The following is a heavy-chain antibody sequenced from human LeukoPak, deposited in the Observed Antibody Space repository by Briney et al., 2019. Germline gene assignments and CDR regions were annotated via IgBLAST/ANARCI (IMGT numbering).Heavy chain of an antibody. Sequence: PGGSLRLSCAASGFSFSAYWMTWVRQAPGTGLEWVANINPAGSETYYVDPVKGRFSNSRDNAKNLVYLQMNSLRAEDTAVYHCARFGYVAAVDVWGQGTPVTVSS. CDR1: GFSFSAYW. CDR2: INPAGSET. J-gene: IGHJ4*02. D-gene: IGHD2-15*01. CDR3: ARFGYVAAVDV. V-gene: IGHV3-7*01.